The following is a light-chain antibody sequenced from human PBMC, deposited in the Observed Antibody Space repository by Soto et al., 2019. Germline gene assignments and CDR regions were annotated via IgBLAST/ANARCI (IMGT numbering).Light chain of an antibody. CDR3: QQRSNWPLYT. CDR2: DAS. CDR1: QSVSSN. Sequence: EIVLTQSPATLSLSPGERATLSCRASQSVSSNLARYQQKPGQAPRLLIYDASTRATGIPARFSGSGSGADFTLTISSLEPEDFAVYYCQQRSNWPLYTFGQGTKVDIK. V-gene: IGKV3-11*01. J-gene: IGKJ2*01.